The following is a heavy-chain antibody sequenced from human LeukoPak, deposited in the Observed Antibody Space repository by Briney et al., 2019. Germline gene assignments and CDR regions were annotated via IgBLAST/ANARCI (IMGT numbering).Heavy chain of an antibody. CDR1: GFTFSSYG. CDR2: IWYDGSNK. D-gene: IGHD3-10*01. V-gene: IGHV3-33*01. Sequence: PGRSLRLSCAASGFTFSSYGMHWVRQAPGKGLEWVAVIWYDGSNKYYADSVKGRFTISRDNSKNTLYLQMNSLSAEDTAVYYCATAPYYYGSGSYPYYYYGMDVWGQGTTVTVSS. J-gene: IGHJ6*02. CDR3: ATAPYYYGSGSYPYYYYGMDV.